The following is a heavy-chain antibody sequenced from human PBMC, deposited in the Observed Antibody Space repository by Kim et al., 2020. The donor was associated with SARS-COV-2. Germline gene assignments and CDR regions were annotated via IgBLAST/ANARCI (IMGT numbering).Heavy chain of an antibody. CDR3: ARTPILSYYYYGMDV. CDR2: MNPNSGNT. V-gene: IGHV1-8*01. Sequence: ASVKVSCKASGYTFTSYDINWVRQATGQGLEWMGWMNPNSGNTGYAQKFQGRVTMTRNTSISTAYMELSSLRSEDTAVYYCARTPILSYYYYGMDVWGQGTTVTVSS. CDR1: GYTFTSYD. J-gene: IGHJ6*02.